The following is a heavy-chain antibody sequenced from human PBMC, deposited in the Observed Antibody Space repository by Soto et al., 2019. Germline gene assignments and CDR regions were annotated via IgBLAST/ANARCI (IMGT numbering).Heavy chain of an antibody. CDR2: IYPGDSDT. J-gene: IGHJ4*02. CDR3: ATSPYSSPFGH. Sequence: PGESLKISCKGSGYSFPTFWIGWVRQMPGKGLGWMGIIYPGDSDTRYSPSFQGQVTISADKSITTTYLQWSTLKASDTAMYYCATSPYSSPFGHWGQGTLVTVSS. CDR1: GYSFPTFW. D-gene: IGHD6-13*01. V-gene: IGHV5-51*01.